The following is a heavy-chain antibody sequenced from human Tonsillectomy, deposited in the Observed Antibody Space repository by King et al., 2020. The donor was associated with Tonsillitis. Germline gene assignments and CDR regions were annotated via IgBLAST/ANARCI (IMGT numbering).Heavy chain of an antibody. CDR3: ARNPGIAAGWDYYYYGMDV. D-gene: IGHD6-13*01. J-gene: IGHJ6*02. CDR1: GFTFSSYS. Sequence: EVQLVESGGGLVKPGGSLRLSCAASGFTFSSYSMNWVRQAPGKGLEWVSSISSSSSYIYYADSVKGRFTISRDNAKNSLYLQMNSLRAEDTAVYYCARNPGIAAGWDYYYYGMDVWGQGTTVTVSS. V-gene: IGHV3-21*01. CDR2: ISSSSSYI.